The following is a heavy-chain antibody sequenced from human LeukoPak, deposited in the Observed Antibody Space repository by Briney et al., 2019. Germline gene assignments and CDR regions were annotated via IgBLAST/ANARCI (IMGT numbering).Heavy chain of an antibody. D-gene: IGHD6-6*01. CDR1: GGSFSGYY. J-gene: IGHJ4*02. CDR2: IYHSGST. V-gene: IGHV4-38-2*01. Sequence: SETLSLTCAVYGGSFSGYYWSWIRQPPGKGLEWIGSIYHSGSTYYNPSLKSRVTISVDTSKNQFSLMLSSVTAADTAVYYCARRGSSSSEDYWGQGTLVTVSS. CDR3: ARRGSSSSEDY.